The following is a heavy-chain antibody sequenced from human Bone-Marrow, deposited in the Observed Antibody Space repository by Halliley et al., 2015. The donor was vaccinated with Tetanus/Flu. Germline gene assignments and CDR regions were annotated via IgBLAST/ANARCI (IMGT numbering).Heavy chain of an antibody. D-gene: IGHD3-16*01. V-gene: IGHV3-11*01. CDR2: TSSSGSTI. J-gene: IGHJ4*02. CDR3: ARDRFWHSFSFGH. CDR1: GFSFSEYY. Sequence: SLRLSCVASGFSFSEYYMGWIRQAPGKGLEWVSYTSSSGSTIYYADSVKGRFTISRDNARNSLFLQLNSLTAEDAAVYYCARDRFWHSFSFGHWGQGTLVSVSS.